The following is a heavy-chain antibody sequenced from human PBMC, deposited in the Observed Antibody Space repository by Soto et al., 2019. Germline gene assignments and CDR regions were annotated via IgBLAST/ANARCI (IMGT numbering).Heavy chain of an antibody. CDR2: IYYSGTT. Sequence: SETLSLTCTVSGGSISSGDYYWSWIRQPPGKGLEWIGYIYYSGTTYYNPSLKSRVTISLDTSKNQISLKLSSVTAADTAVYYCAREPYYYHSSGYYDYWGPGTLVTVSS. CDR1: GGSISSGDYY. V-gene: IGHV4-30-4*01. J-gene: IGHJ4*02. D-gene: IGHD3-22*01. CDR3: AREPYYYHSSGYYDY.